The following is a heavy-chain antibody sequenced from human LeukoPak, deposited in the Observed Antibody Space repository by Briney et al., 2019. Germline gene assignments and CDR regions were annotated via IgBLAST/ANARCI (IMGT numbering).Heavy chain of an antibody. J-gene: IGHJ4*02. CDR3: ARAHDRGYYYGFDY. CDR1: GFTVSSNY. CDR2: IYSGGST. D-gene: IGHD3-22*01. V-gene: IGHV3-66*01. Sequence: GGSLRLSCAASGFTVSSNYMSWVRQAPGKGLEGVSFIYSGGSTYYADFVQGRFTMSRENPKNTLYLQMNSLRAEDTAVYYCARAHDRGYYYGFDYWGQGTLVTVSS.